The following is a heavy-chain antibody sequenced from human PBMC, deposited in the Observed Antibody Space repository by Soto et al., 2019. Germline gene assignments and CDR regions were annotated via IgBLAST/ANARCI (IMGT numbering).Heavy chain of an antibody. V-gene: IGHV4-34*01. D-gene: IGHD1-26*01. CDR1: GGSFSDYI. CDR2: INHSGSA. Sequence: SETLSLTCDVYGGSFSDYIWTWIRQTPGKGLQWIGQINHSGSANYNPSLKSRFTISVHTSSSQFSLELSSVTAADTAVYYCARGLISGSHYSGGWYYFDSWGQGTQVT. J-gene: IGHJ4*02. CDR3: ARGLISGSHYSGGWYYFDS.